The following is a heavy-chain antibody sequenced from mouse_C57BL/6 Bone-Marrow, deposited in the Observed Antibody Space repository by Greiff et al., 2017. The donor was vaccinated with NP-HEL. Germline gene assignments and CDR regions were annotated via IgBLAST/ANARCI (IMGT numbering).Heavy chain of an antibody. J-gene: IGHJ2*01. V-gene: IGHV1-69*01. D-gene: IGHD1-1*01. Sequence: QVQLQQPGAELVMPGASVKLSCKASGYTFTSYWMHRVKQRPGQGLEWIGEIDPSDSYTNYNQKFKGKSTLTVDKSSSTAYMQRSSLTSEDSAVYYCARSGSRTRVTADGPYYFDYWGQGTTLTVSS. CDR3: ARSGSRTRVTADGPYYFDY. CDR2: IDPSDSYT. CDR1: GYTFTSYW.